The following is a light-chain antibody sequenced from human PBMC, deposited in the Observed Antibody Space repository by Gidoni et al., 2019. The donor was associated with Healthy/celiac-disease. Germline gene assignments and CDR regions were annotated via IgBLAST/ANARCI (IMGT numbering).Light chain of an antibody. CDR1: SRDVGGYDY. CDR3: SSDTSSSTHYV. Sequence: QSARPQPASVSGSPGQSVTISCTGTSRDVGGYDYVSWYQQHPGKAPNLMISEVSKRSSGASNCSSGSNAGNTALLTTSGLQAEDAADYYCSSDTSSSTHYVFGTGTKVTVL. CDR2: EVS. V-gene: IGLV2-14*01. J-gene: IGLJ1*01.